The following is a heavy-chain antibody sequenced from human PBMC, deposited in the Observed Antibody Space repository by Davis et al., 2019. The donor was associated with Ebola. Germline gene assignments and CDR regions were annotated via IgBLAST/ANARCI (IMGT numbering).Heavy chain of an antibody. CDR2: INHSGST. Sequence: SETLSLTCAVYGGSFSGYYWSWIRQPPGKGLEWIGEINHSGSTNYNPSLKSRVTISVDTSKNQFSLKLSSVTAADTAGYYCARDGNDFWSGGWFDPWGQGTLVTVSS. CDR1: GGSFSGYY. V-gene: IGHV4-34*01. J-gene: IGHJ5*02. D-gene: IGHD3-3*01. CDR3: ARDGNDFWSGGWFDP.